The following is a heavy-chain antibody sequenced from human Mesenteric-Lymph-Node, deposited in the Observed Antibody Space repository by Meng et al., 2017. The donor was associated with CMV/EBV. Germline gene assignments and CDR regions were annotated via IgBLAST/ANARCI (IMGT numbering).Heavy chain of an antibody. V-gene: IGHV4-34*01. CDR1: GFTVNTNF. CDR2: INHSGST. J-gene: IGHJ4*02. CDR3: ARARFGELLWDY. Sequence: GSLRLSCVVSGFTVNTNFMTWVRQAPGKGLEWIGEINHSGSTNYNPSLKSRVTISVDTSKNQFSLKLSSVTAADTAVYYCARARFGELLWDYWGQGTLVTVSS. D-gene: IGHD3-10*01.